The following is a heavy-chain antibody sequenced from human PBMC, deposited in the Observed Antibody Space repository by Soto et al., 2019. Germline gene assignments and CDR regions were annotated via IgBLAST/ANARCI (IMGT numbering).Heavy chain of an antibody. D-gene: IGHD3-9*01. CDR1: GYTFTSYG. J-gene: IGHJ4*02. CDR2: ISAYNGNT. V-gene: IGHV1-18*01. CDR3: ARDKVTYYDILTGLAGHDY. Sequence: QVQLVQSGAEVKKPGASVKVSCKASGYTFTSYGISWVRQVPGQGLEWMGWISAYNGNTNYAQKLQGRVTMTTDTSTSTAYMELRSLRSDDTAVYYCARDKVTYYDILTGLAGHDYWGQGTLVTVSS.